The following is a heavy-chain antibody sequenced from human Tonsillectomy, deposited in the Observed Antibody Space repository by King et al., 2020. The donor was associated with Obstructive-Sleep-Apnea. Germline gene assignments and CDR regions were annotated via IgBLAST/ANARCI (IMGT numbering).Heavy chain of an antibody. D-gene: IGHD3-22*01. J-gene: IGHJ3*02. CDR3: AKEGYYDSSGMGADAFDI. Sequence: VQLVEAVGGVVQPGGSLRLSCAASGFTFSSFGMHWVRQAPGKGLEWLSFIEYDGSYEYYADSVKGRFTISRDNSKNTLYLQMNRLGAADTAVFYCAKEGYYDSSGMGADAFDIWGQGTMVTVSS. V-gene: IGHV3-30*02. CDR2: IEYDGSYE. CDR1: GFTFSSFG.